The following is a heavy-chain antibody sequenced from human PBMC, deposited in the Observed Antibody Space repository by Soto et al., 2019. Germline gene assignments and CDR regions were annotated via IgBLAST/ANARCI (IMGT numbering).Heavy chain of an antibody. D-gene: IGHD6-19*01. CDR3: ARVHGAVAGLWFDP. J-gene: IGHJ5*02. V-gene: IGHV1-18*01. CDR1: GYTLTNYG. Sequence: ASVKVSCKASGYTLTNYGISCVRQAPGQGLEWMGWISAHNVKTNYAQNVQGRVTMTTDTSTSTAYMELRSLRSDDTAVYYCARVHGAVAGLWFDPWGQGTLVTVSS. CDR2: ISAHNVKT.